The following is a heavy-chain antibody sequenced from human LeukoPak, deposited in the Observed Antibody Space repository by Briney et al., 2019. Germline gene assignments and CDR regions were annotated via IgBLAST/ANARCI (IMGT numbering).Heavy chain of an antibody. V-gene: IGHV4-38-2*01. Sequence: RSSETLSLTCGVSSFSISSGYFWAWIRQSPGKGLEWIGSIFHSGITYYNPSLRSRITISVDTSKNQFSLRLNSVTAADTAVYYCARRISTRRGETCSSTSCYFDYWGQGTLVTVSS. D-gene: IGHD2-2*01. CDR3: ARRISTRRGETCSSTSCYFDY. CDR1: SFSISSGYF. CDR2: IFHSGIT. J-gene: IGHJ4*02.